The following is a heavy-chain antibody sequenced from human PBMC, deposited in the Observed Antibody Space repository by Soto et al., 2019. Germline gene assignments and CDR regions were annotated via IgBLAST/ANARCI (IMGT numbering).Heavy chain of an antibody. D-gene: IGHD1-7*01. Sequence: QVQLVQSGAEVKKPGSSVKVSCKASGGTFSSYAISWVRQAPGQGLEWMGGIIPIFGTANYAQKFQGRVTITADESTSTAYMELSSLRSEDTAVYYCAREGPSNWNYERRWFDTWGQGTLVTVSS. J-gene: IGHJ5*02. V-gene: IGHV1-69*01. CDR1: GGTFSSYA. CDR2: IIPIFGTA. CDR3: AREGPSNWNYERRWFDT.